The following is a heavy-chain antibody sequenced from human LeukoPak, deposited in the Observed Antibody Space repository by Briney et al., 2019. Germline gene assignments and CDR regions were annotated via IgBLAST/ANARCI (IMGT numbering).Heavy chain of an antibody. J-gene: IGHJ4*02. Sequence: PSETLSLTCTVSGYTMSSGYYWGWNRQPPGKGLEWIRSIYHSGSTYYNPSLKSRVSMSVDTSKNRFSLKLSSVTAADTAVYYCARRGRASGKYAGYDYWYFDNWGQGTLVTVSS. CDR3: ARRGRASGKYAGYDYWYFDN. CDR2: IYHSGST. D-gene: IGHD5-12*01. V-gene: IGHV4-38-2*02. CDR1: GYTMSSGYY.